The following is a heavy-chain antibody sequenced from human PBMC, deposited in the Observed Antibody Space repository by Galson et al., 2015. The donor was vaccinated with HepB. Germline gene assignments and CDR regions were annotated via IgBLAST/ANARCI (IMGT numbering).Heavy chain of an antibody. CDR2: TYYRSKWYN. J-gene: IGHJ4*02. V-gene: IGHV6-1*01. Sequence: CAISGDSVSSNSAAWNWIRQSPSRGLEWLGRTYYRSKWYNDYAVSVKSRITINPDPSKNQFSLQLNSVTPEDTAVYYCAREVVVVAATRVGFDYWGQGTLVTVSS. CDR3: AREVVVVAATRVGFDY. D-gene: IGHD2-15*01. CDR1: GDSVSSNSAA.